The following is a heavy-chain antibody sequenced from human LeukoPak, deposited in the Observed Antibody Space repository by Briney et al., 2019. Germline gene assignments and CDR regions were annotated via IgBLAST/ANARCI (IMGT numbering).Heavy chain of an antibody. CDR1: GGSFSGYY. Sequence: SETLSLTCAVYGGSFSGYYWSWIRQPPGKGLEWIGEINHSGSTNYNPSLKSRVTISVDTSKNQFSLKLSSVTAADTAVYYCARRYCSGGSCYSDNWFDPWGQGTLVTVSS. CDR2: INHSGST. J-gene: IGHJ5*02. V-gene: IGHV4-34*01. D-gene: IGHD2-15*01. CDR3: ARRYCSGGSCYSDNWFDP.